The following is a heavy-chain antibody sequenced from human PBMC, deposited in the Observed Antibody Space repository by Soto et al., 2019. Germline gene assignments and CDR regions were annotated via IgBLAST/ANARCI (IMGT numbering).Heavy chain of an antibody. CDR2: INAGNGNT. J-gene: IGHJ3*02. V-gene: IGHV1-3*01. CDR1: GYTFTSYA. CDR3: ARDHVVKGAFDI. Sequence: ASVKVSCKASGYTFTSYAMHWVRQAPGQRLEWMGWINAGNGNTKYSQKFQGRVTITRDTSASTAYMELSSLRSEDTAVYYCARDHVVKGAFDIWGQGTMVTVSS.